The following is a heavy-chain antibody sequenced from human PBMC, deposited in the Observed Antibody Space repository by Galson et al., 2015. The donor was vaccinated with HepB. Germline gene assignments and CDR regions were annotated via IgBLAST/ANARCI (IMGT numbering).Heavy chain of an antibody. CDR1: GFSLSTSGVG. V-gene: IGHV2-5*02. Sequence: PALVKPTQTLTLTCTFSGFSLSTSGVGVGWIRQPPGRALEWLAIIYWDDDKRYSPSLKSRLTITKDTSKNQVVLTMANMDPVDTATYYCAHSVAATYYYYYCMDVWCQGTTVTVSS. D-gene: IGHD6-13*01. J-gene: IGHJ6*02. CDR3: AHSVAATYYYYYCMDV. CDR2: IYWDDDK.